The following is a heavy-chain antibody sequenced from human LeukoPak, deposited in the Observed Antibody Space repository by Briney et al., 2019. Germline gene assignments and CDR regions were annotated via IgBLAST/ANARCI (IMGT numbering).Heavy chain of an antibody. Sequence: GGSVKVSCKASGYTFTSYYMHWVRQAPGQGLEWMGIINPSGGSTSYAQKFQGRVTMTRDTSTSTAYMELRSLRSDDTAVYYCARASQQQLPYAWFDPWGQGTLVTVSS. D-gene: IGHD6-13*01. CDR3: ARASQQQLPYAWFDP. V-gene: IGHV1-46*01. J-gene: IGHJ5*02. CDR2: INPSGGST. CDR1: GYTFTSYY.